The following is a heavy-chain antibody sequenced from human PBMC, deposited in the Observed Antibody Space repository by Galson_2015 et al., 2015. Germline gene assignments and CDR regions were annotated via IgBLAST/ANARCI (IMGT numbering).Heavy chain of an antibody. CDR2: INVDGSGQ. Sequence: SLRLSCAASGFTFSSYWMTWVRQAPGRGLEWLGNINVDGSGQQCVDSVKGRFTISRDNAKNSLYLQMSSLRAEDTAVYYCARHPHDYCRGTTDCHGDRWGQGTLVTVSS. CDR3: ARHPHDYCRGTTDCHGDR. J-gene: IGHJ5*02. D-gene: IGHD2-2*01. V-gene: IGHV3-7*04. CDR1: GFTFSSYW.